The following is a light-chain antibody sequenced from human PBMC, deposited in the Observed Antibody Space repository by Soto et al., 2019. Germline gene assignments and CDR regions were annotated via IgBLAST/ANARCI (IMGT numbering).Light chain of an antibody. Sequence: QSVLTQPASVSGSPGQSITISCTGTSSDLDGYNYVSWYQQHPGTAPKLIIYDVSNRPSGVSNRFSGSKSGSTASLTISGLQAEDEADYYCSAYTTSIALYVFGAGTKLTVL. V-gene: IGLV2-14*03. CDR1: SSDLDGYNY. J-gene: IGLJ1*01. CDR3: SAYTTSIALYV. CDR2: DVS.